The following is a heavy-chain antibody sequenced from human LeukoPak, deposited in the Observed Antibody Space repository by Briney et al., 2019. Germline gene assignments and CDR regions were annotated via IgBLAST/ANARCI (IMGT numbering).Heavy chain of an antibody. CDR1: GFTFDEYT. CDR3: AKDTTPIAVAGTVMDY. Sequence: GGSLRLSCAASGFTFDEYTMHWVRQAPGKGLEWVSLISWDGGSTYYADSVKGRSTISRDNSKNSLYLQMNSLRTDDTALYYCAKDTTPIAVAGTVMDYWGQGTLVTVSS. CDR2: ISWDGGST. D-gene: IGHD6-19*01. J-gene: IGHJ4*02. V-gene: IGHV3-43*01.